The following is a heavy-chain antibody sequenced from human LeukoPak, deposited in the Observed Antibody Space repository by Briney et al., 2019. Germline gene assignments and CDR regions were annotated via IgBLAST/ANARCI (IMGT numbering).Heavy chain of an antibody. Sequence: KPSQTLSLTCAISGDSVSSNSAAWNWIRQSPSRGLEWLGRTYYRSKWYNEYAVSVKSRMTINPDTSKNQFSLQLNSVTPEDTAVYYGARDMARWLQSYFYFDYWGQGTLVTVSS. J-gene: IGHJ4*02. CDR1: GDSVSSNSAA. CDR2: TYYRSKWYN. V-gene: IGHV6-1*01. D-gene: IGHD5-24*01. CDR3: ARDMARWLQSYFYFDY.